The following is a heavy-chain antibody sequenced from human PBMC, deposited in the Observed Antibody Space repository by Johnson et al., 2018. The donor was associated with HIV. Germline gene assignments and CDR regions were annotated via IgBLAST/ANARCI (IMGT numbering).Heavy chain of an antibody. V-gene: IGHV3-13*01. Sequence: VQLVESGGDWVQPGGSLRLSCAASGFTFSIYDMHWVRQPTGKGLEWVSAIGTAGDTYYAASVRGRFTISRENAKNSLYLQMNSLRAEDTALYYCARAIRVTMGAYDAVDIWGQGTMVTVSS. D-gene: IGHD3-10*01. CDR2: IGTAGDT. J-gene: IGHJ3*02. CDR1: GFTFSIYD. CDR3: ARAIRVTMGAYDAVDI.